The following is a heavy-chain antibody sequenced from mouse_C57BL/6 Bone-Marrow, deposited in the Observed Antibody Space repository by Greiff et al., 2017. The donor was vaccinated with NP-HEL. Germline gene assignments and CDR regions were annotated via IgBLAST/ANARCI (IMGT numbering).Heavy chain of an antibody. J-gene: IGHJ2*01. D-gene: IGHD2-5*01. CDR1: GYTFTSYG. Sequence: VQLQQSGAELARPGASVKLSCKASGYTFTSYGISWVKQRTGQGLEWIGEIYPRSGNTYYNEKFKGKATLTADKSSSTAYMELRSLTSEDSAVYFCARWKDSSNYFFFFDYWGQGTTLTVSS. CDR3: ARWKDSSNYFFFFDY. CDR2: IYPRSGNT. V-gene: IGHV1-81*01.